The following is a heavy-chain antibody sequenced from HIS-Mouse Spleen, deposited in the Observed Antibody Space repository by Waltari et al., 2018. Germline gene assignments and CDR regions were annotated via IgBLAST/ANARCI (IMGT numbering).Heavy chain of an antibody. CDR2: IYYSGST. D-gene: IGHD6-13*01. CDR3: AREIPYSSSWYDWYFDL. Sequence: QLQLQESGPGLVKPSETLSLTCTVSGGSISSSSYYWGWIRQPPGKGLGWIGSIYYSGSTYYNPSLKSRVTISVDTSKNQFSLKLSSVTDADTAVYYCAREIPYSSSWYDWYFDLWGRGTLVTVSS. V-gene: IGHV4-39*07. CDR1: GGSISSSSYY. J-gene: IGHJ2*01.